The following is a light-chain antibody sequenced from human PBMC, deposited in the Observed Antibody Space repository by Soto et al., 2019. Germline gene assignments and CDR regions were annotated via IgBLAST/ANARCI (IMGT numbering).Light chain of an antibody. J-gene: IGKJ2*01. V-gene: IGKV3-20*01. Sequence: EIVLTQSPGTLYFSPGERATLSCRASQSVSRNYLAWYQQKPGQAPRLLIYGASSRATDIPDRFSGSGSGTDFTLTVSRLEPEDFAVFYCQQYGNSPPTFGQGTKVEIK. CDR3: QQYGNSPPT. CDR2: GAS. CDR1: QSVSRNY.